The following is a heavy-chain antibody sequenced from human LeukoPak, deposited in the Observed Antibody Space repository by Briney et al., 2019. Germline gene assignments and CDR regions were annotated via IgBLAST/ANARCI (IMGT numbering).Heavy chain of an antibody. J-gene: IGHJ4*02. V-gene: IGHV3-33*01. D-gene: IGHD2-15*01. CDR3: ARQVVARRRAIDY. Sequence: GRSLRLSCAASGFTFSSYGMHWVRQAPGKGLEWVAVIWYDGSNKYYADSVKGRFTISRDNSKNTLYLQMNSLRAEDTAVYYCARQVVARRRAIDYWGQGTLVTVSS. CDR1: GFTFSSYG. CDR2: IWYDGSNK.